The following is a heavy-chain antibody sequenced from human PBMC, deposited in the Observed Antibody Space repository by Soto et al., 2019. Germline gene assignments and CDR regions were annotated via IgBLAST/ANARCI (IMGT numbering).Heavy chain of an antibody. V-gene: IGHV1-2*02. Sequence: GASVKVSCKASGYTFTDYYIHWVRQAPGQGLEYMGWINPNSGGTNYAQKFQGRVTMTRDTSISTAYVEMSRLRSDDTAIYYCATLGAKYFDHSGQGTLVTVSS. J-gene: IGHJ4*02. D-gene: IGHD3-10*01. CDR3: ATLGAKYFDH. CDR2: INPNSGGT. CDR1: GYTFTDYY.